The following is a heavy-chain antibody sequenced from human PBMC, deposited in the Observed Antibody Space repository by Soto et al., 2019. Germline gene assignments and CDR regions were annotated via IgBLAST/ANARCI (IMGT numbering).Heavy chain of an antibody. V-gene: IGHV1-2*02. CDR2: INPRSGGT. J-gene: IGHJ4*02. CDR3: VRGGGVDVVTPTRVVFDY. Sequence: QVQLVQSGAEVKKPGASVKVSCKASGYTFTGNYIHWVRQAPGQGPEWMAWINPRSGGTDYAQKFQGRVTITRDTSITTAYLDLSRLTSDDTAMYYCVRGGGVDVVTPTRVVFDYWGQGTLLTVSS. CDR1: GYTFTGNY. D-gene: IGHD2-21*02.